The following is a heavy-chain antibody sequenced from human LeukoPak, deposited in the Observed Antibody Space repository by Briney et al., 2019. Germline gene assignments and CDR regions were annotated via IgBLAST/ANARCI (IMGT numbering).Heavy chain of an antibody. D-gene: IGHD2-2*01. J-gene: IGHJ6*04. CDR1: GFTFSSYS. CDR2: ISSSSYI. Sequence: AGGSLRLSCAAAGFTFSSYSMNWARQAPGKGLEWVSSISSSSYISYADSVKGRFTISRDNAKTSLYLQMNSLRAEDTAVYYCASLLVVPAALDYYYGMDVWGKGTTVTVSS. V-gene: IGHV3-21*01. CDR3: ASLLVVPAALDYYYGMDV.